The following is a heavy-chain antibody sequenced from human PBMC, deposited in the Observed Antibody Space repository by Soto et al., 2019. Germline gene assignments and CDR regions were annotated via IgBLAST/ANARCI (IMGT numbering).Heavy chain of an antibody. V-gene: IGHV1-24*01. CDR2: FDPEDGET. Sequence: ASVKVSCKVSGYTLTELSMHWVRQAPGKGLEWMGGFDPEDGETIYAQKFQGRVTMTEDTSTDTAYMELSSLRSEDTAVYYCATIAAAGKREYFQHWGQGTLVTVSS. CDR1: GYTLTELS. D-gene: IGHD6-13*01. J-gene: IGHJ1*01. CDR3: ATIAAAGKREYFQH.